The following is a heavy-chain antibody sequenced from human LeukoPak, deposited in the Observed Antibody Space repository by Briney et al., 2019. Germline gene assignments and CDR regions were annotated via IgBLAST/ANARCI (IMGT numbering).Heavy chain of an antibody. J-gene: IGHJ6*03. Sequence: PSETLSLTCTVSSGSISSSGYYWGWIRQPPGKGLEWAGSIYYSGDTYYNPSLETRVSMSVDTSKNQFSLKLSSVTAADTAVYYCARSRNYYDSSGYYFPYYYMDVWGKGTTVTVSS. CDR1: SGSISSSGYY. V-gene: IGHV4-39*01. CDR2: IYYSGDT. CDR3: ARSRNYYDSSGYYFPYYYMDV. D-gene: IGHD3-22*01.